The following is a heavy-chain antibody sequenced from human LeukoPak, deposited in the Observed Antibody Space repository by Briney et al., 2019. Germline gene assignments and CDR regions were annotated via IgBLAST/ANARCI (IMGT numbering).Heavy chain of an antibody. CDR2: ISAYNGDT. V-gene: IGHV1-18*01. CDR3: ARGGPAPHRITLIVVASSTDASDI. Sequence: ASVKVSCKASGYTFTSYGISWVRQAPGQGLEWMGWISAYNGDTNYAQKLQGRVTMTTDTSTSTAYMELRSLRSDDTAVYYCARGGPAPHRITLIVVASSTDASDIWGQGTMVTVSS. CDR1: GYTFTSYG. J-gene: IGHJ3*02. D-gene: IGHD3-22*01.